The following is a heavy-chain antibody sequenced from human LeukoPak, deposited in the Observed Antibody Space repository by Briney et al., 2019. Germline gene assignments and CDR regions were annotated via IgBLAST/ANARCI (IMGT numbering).Heavy chain of an antibody. CDR3: AKYVSPYGSESYRGYYFDY. Sequence: GGSLRLSCAASGFTFSSYGMHWVRQAPGKGLEWVAVISYDGSNKYYADSVKGRFTISRDNSKNTLYLQMNSLRAEDTAVYYCAKYVSPYGSESYRGYYFDYWGQGTLVTVSS. D-gene: IGHD3-10*01. J-gene: IGHJ4*02. CDR1: GFTFSSYG. CDR2: ISYDGSNK. V-gene: IGHV3-30*18.